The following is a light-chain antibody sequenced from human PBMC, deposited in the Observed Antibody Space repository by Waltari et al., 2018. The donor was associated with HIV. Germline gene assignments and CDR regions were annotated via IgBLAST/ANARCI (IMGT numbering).Light chain of an antibody. J-gene: IGKJ2*01. CDR3: QQYNNWPPYT. Sequence: VMTQSPATISKSRGETATLSCRASESLNNHVAWYQHKPGQAPRLLIYGASTRAAGVPARFSGSGSGTEFSLTISSLQSEDFAVYYCQQYNNWPPYTFGQGTRLEIK. V-gene: IGKV3-15*01. CDR1: ESLNNH. CDR2: GAS.